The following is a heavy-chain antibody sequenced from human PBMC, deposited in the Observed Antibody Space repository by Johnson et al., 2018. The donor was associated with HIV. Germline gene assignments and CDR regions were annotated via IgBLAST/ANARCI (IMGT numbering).Heavy chain of an antibody. CDR3: ARPHSGQYQYAFDI. V-gene: IGHV3-30*04. CDR1: GFTFSSYA. J-gene: IGHJ3*02. D-gene: IGHD5-12*01. CDR2: ISYDGSNK. Sequence: QVQLVESGGGVVQPGRSLRLSCAASGFTFSSYAMHWVRQAPGKGLEWVAVISYDGSNKYYADSVKGRFTISRDNSKNTLYLQMNSLRAEDTAVYYCARPHSGQYQYAFDIWGQGTKVTVSS.